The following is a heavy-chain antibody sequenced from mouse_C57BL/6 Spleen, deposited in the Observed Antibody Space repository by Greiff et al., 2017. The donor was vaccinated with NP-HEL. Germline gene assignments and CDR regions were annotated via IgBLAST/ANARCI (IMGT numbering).Heavy chain of an antibody. J-gene: IGHJ2*01. Sequence: EVHLVESGGGLVKPGGSLKLSCAASGFTFSSYTMSWVRQTPEKRLEWVATISGGGGNTYYPDSVKGRFTISRDNAKNTLYLQMSSLRSEDTALYYCARYYYGSSYFDYWGQGTTLTVSS. D-gene: IGHD1-1*01. CDR3: ARYYYGSSYFDY. CDR2: ISGGGGNT. CDR1: GFTFSSYT. V-gene: IGHV5-9*01.